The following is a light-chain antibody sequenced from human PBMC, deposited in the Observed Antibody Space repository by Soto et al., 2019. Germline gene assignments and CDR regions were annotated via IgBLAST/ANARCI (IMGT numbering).Light chain of an antibody. CDR1: SSNIGAHYD. V-gene: IGLV1-40*01. Sequence: QSVLTQPPSVSGAPGQRVTISCTGSSSNIGAHYDVHWYQQLPGTAPKLLLYGNSKRPSGVPDRFSGSKSGTSASLAITALQAEDEADYYCQSYDNSLSVYVFGTGTKVTVL. J-gene: IGLJ1*01. CDR2: GNS. CDR3: QSYDNSLSVYV.